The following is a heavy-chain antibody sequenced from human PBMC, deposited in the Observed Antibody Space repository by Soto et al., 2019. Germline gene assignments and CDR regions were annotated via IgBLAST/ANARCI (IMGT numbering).Heavy chain of an antibody. Sequence: ASVKVSCKASGYTFTNYGISWVRQAPGQGLEWMGWISAYNDNTDYAQKLQGRVTMTTDTSTSTAYTELRSLRSDDTAVYYCARVGAYCVSTSCHDYWGQGTLVTVSS. CDR1: GYTFTNYG. CDR3: ARVGAYCVSTSCHDY. CDR2: ISAYNDNT. V-gene: IGHV1-18*01. D-gene: IGHD2-2*01. J-gene: IGHJ4*02.